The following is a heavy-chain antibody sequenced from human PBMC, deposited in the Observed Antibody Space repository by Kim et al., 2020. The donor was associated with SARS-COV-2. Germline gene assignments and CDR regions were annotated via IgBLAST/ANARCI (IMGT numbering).Heavy chain of an antibody. J-gene: IGHJ4*02. Sequence: ASVKVSCKASGYTFSISAISWVRQAPGQGLEWLGWISPYNDDTNYAQNFQGRVTMTTDTSTSTAYMELRGLRSNDSAVYFCARVRTNYDTLTGYSRSFDYWGEGTLVAVSS. CDR1: GYTFSISA. CDR3: ARVRTNYDTLTGYSRSFDY. V-gene: IGHV1-18*04. CDR2: ISPYNDDT. D-gene: IGHD3-9*01.